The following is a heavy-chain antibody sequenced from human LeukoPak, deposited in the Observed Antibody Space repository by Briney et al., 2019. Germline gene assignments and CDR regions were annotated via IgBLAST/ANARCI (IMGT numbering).Heavy chain of an antibody. V-gene: IGHV1-8*01. Sequence: ASVKVSCKASGYTFTSYDINWVRQATGQGLEWMGWMNPNSGNTGYAQKFQGRVTMTRNTSISTAYMELSSLRSEDTAVYYCARVWNGLRFLEWLGSNWFDPWGQGTLVTVSS. D-gene: IGHD3-3*01. J-gene: IGHJ5*02. CDR1: GYTFTSYD. CDR2: MNPNSGNT. CDR3: ARVWNGLRFLEWLGSNWFDP.